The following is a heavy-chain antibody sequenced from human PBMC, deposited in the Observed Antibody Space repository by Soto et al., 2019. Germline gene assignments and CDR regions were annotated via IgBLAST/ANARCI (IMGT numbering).Heavy chain of an antibody. CDR3: AKAGYNSGFDY. CDR1: GFTFSSYG. D-gene: IGHD5-12*01. Sequence: GGSLRLSCAASGFTFSSYGMHWVRQAPGKGLEWVAVISYDGSNKYYADSVKGRFTISRDNSKNTLYLQMNSLRAEDTAVYYCAKAGYNSGFDYWGQGTLVTVSS. V-gene: IGHV3-30*18. J-gene: IGHJ4*02. CDR2: ISYDGSNK.